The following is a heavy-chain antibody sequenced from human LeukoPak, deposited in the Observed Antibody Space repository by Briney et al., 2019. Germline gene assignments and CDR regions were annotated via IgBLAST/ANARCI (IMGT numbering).Heavy chain of an antibody. Sequence: SVKVSCKASGGTFSSYAISWVRQAPGQGLEWMGGIIPIFGTANYAQKFQGRVTITADESTSTAYMELSSLRSEDTAVYYCARGPLRNDFWSGLPSYYFDYWGQGTLVTVSS. V-gene: IGHV1-69*01. J-gene: IGHJ4*02. CDR2: IIPIFGTA. CDR1: GGTFSSYA. D-gene: IGHD3-3*01. CDR3: ARGPLRNDFWSGLPSYYFDY.